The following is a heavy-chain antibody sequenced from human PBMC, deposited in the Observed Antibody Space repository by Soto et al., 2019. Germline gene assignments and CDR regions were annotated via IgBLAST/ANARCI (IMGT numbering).Heavy chain of an antibody. V-gene: IGHV3-23*01. Sequence: EVQLLESGGGLVQPGGSLRLSCAASGFTFSSYAMSWVRQAPGKGLEWVSAISGSGDRTYYADSVKGRFTISRDNSRNTLYMQMNSLRSEDTAVYFCAKMNGPPHWGQGTLVTVSS. D-gene: IGHD2-8*01. CDR2: ISGSGDRT. CDR1: GFTFSSYA. J-gene: IGHJ4*02. CDR3: AKMNGPPH.